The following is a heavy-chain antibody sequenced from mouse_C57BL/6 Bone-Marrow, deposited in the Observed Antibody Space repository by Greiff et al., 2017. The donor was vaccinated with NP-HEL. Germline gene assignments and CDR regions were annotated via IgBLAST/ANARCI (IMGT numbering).Heavy chain of an antibody. V-gene: IGHV1-54*01. Sequence: VQLQQSGAELVRPGTSVKVSCKASGYAFTNYLIEWVKQRPGQGLEWIGVINPGSGGTNYNEKLKGKATLTADKSSSTAYMQLSSLTSEDSAVYFCARSYYGNYGFAYWGQGTLVTVSA. CDR3: ARSYYGNYGFAY. D-gene: IGHD2-10*01. CDR1: GYAFTNYL. J-gene: IGHJ3*01. CDR2: INPGSGGT.